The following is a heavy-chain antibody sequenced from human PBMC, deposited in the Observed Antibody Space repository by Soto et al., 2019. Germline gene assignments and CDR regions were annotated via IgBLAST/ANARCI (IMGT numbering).Heavy chain of an antibody. V-gene: IGHV1-18*01. J-gene: IGHJ6*02. CDR1: GYTFTSNG. CDR2: ISAYNGNT. Sequence: ASVKVSCKDSGYTFTSNGISWVRQAPGQGLEWMGWISAYNGNTNYAQKLQGRVTMTTDTSTSTAYMELRSLRSDDTAVYYCASGARPHYYYGMDVWGQGTTVTVSS. D-gene: IGHD6-6*01. CDR3: ASGARPHYYYGMDV.